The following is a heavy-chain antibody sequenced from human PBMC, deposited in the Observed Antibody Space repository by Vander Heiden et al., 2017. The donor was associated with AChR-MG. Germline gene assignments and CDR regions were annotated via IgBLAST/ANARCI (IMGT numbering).Heavy chain of an antibody. V-gene: IGHV1-2*02. CDR3: ARGGDVVGVAGDNYGLDV. CDR1: GYTFTGYY. CDR2: INPNSGGT. J-gene: IGHJ6*04. D-gene: IGHD2-15*01. Sequence: QVQLVQSGAEVEKPGASVRVSCKASGYTFTGYYMHWVRQAPGQGLEWMGWINPNSGGTNYAKKLQGRVTMTRDTSISTAYMELRRLRSEETAVYYCARGGDVVGVAGDNYGLDVWVEGSTVAVSS.